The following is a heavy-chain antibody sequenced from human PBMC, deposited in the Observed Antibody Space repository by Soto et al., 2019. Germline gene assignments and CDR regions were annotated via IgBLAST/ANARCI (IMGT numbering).Heavy chain of an antibody. CDR2: IYHSGST. D-gene: IGHD6-6*01. J-gene: IGHJ3*02. Sequence: SETLSLTCTVSGYSISSGYYWGWIRQPPGKGLEWIGSIYHSGSTYYNPSLKSRVTISVDTSKNQFSLKLSSVTAADTAVYYCARRSIAARRGGDFDIWGQGTMVTVSS. V-gene: IGHV4-38-2*02. CDR3: ARRSIAARRGGDFDI. CDR1: GYSISSGYY.